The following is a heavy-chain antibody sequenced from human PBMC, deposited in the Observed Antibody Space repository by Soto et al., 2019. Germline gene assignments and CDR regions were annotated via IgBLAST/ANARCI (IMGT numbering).Heavy chain of an antibody. CDR3: AKADGQQWLLPHLEN. V-gene: IGHV3-23*01. J-gene: IGHJ4*02. CDR2: ISCCGGTA. D-gene: IGHD6-19*01. CDR1: GFNFNKYA. Sequence: EVQLLESGGGLVRPGESLRLSCAASGFNFNKYAMRWVRQAPGEGLEWFSGISCCGGTASYADSVKGRFTIARDDAKNTLYLDMNSLRVEDTAEYYCAKADGQQWLLPHLENWGRGTLVTVS.